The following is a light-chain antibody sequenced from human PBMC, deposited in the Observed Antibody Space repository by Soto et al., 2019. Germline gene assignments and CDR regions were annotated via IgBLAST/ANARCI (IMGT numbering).Light chain of an antibody. J-gene: IGKJ4*01. Sequence: TVLTQSPATLSLSPGERATLSCKASQSIGNSLGWFQQKPGQAPRLLIDDAFNRATGIPARFTGSGSGSDFTLTISSLEPEDFGVYYCRQRYNWPLTVGGGTKVDIK. CDR2: DAF. CDR3: RQRYNWPLT. V-gene: IGKV3-11*01. CDR1: QSIGNS.